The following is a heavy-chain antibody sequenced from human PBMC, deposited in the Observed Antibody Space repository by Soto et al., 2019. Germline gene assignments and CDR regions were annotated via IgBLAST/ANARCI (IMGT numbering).Heavy chain of an antibody. J-gene: IGHJ5*02. V-gene: IGHV1-3*01. Sequence: QVQLVQSGAEVKKPGASVKVSCKASGYTFTSYAMHWVHQAPGQRLEWMGWINAGNGNTKYSQKFQGRVTITRDTSASTAYMELSSLRSEDTAVYYCAREVVVGASDWFDPWGQGTLVTVSS. D-gene: IGHD1-26*01. CDR2: INAGNGNT. CDR1: GYTFTSYA. CDR3: AREVVVGASDWFDP.